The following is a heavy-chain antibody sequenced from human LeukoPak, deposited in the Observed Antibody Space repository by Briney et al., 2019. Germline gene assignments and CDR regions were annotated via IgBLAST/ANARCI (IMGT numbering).Heavy chain of an antibody. CDR3: ARVAIGGGL. Sequence: GGSLRLSCVVSGFTFSNAWMSWVRQAPGKGLEWVANIKQDGSEKYYVDSVKGRFTISRDNAKNSLYLQMNSLRAEDTAVYYCARVAIGGGLWGQGTLVTVSS. D-gene: IGHD5-12*01. V-gene: IGHV3-7*01. CDR1: GFTFSNAW. J-gene: IGHJ4*02. CDR2: IKQDGSEK.